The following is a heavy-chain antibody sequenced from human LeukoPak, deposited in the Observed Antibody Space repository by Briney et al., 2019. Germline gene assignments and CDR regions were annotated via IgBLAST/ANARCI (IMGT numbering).Heavy chain of an antibody. Sequence: SVKVSCKASGGTFSSYAISWVRQAPGQGLEWMGRIIPIFGIANYAQKFQGRVTITADKSTSTAYMELSSLRSEDTAVYYCDVVTSLGGFDYWGQGTLVTVSS. CDR1: GGTFSSYA. CDR2: IIPIFGIA. CDR3: DVVTSLGGFDY. V-gene: IGHV1-69*04. J-gene: IGHJ4*02. D-gene: IGHD2-21*02.